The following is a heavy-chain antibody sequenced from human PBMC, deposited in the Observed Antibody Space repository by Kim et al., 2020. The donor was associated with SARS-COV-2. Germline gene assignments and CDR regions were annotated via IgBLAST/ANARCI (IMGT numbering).Heavy chain of an antibody. J-gene: IGHJ3*02. CDR3: ARGYSSSWYWAFDI. Sequence: CPGSVKGRFTISRENAKNSLYLQMNSLRAGDTAVYYCARGYSSSWYWAFDIWGQGTMVTVSS. V-gene: IGHV3-13*01. D-gene: IGHD6-13*01.